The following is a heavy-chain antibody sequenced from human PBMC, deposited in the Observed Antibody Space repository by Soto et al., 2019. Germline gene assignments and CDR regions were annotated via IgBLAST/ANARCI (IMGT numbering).Heavy chain of an antibody. CDR2: IGPESGAT. V-gene: IGHV1-2*02. J-gene: IGHJ4*02. D-gene: IGHD1-26*01. CDR1: GYTFTGHY. CDR3: GRGRSGQIVVFY. Sequence: ASVKVSCKASGYTFTGHYIHWVRQAPEQGPEWMGEIGPESGATRYAQKFQGRVTMTRDTSITTVYMELKDLSPDDTAVYYCGRGRSGQIVVFYWGQGTPVTVSA.